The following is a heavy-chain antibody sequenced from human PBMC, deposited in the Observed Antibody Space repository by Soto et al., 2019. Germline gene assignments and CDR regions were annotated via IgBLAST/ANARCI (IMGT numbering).Heavy chain of an antibody. CDR1: GGSFSGYY. D-gene: IGHD6-13*01. Sequence: SETLSLTCAVYGGSFSGYYWSWIRQPPGKGLEWIGEINHSGSTNYNPSLKSRVTISVDTSKNQFSLKLSSVTAADTAVYYCARVSRMAAARSYYYYYMDVWGKGTTVTVSS. CDR2: INHSGST. CDR3: ARVSRMAAARSYYYYYMDV. J-gene: IGHJ6*03. V-gene: IGHV4-34*01.